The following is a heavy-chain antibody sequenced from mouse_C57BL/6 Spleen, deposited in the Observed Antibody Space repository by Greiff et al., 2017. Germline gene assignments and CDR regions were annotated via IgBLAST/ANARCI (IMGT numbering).Heavy chain of an antibody. D-gene: IGHD2-5*01. V-gene: IGHV1-55*01. CDR3: TRSLSNYEAMDY. J-gene: IGHJ4*01. CDR2: IYPGSGST. Sequence: VQLQQPGAELVKPGASVKMSCKASGYTFPSYWITWVQQRPGHGLEWIGDIYPGSGSTNYNEKFKSKATLTVDTSSSTAYMQLSSLTSEDSAVCYCTRSLSNYEAMDYWGQGTSVTVSS. CDR1: GYTFPSYW.